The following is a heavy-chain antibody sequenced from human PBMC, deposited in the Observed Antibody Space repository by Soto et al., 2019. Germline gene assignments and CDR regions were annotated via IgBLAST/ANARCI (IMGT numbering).Heavy chain of an antibody. V-gene: IGHV1-18*04. J-gene: IGHJ6*02. CDR1: GYTLTSYG. D-gene: IGHD2-2*01. Sequence: ASVKVSCKASGYTLTSYGISWVRQAPGQGLEWMGWINVHNGVTNYAQNFQGRVTMTTDTSTSTAYMELRSLTSDDTAVYYCAREMFCSSTSCWSYYYSKYGIDVWGQ. CDR3: AREMFCSSTSCWSYYYSKYGIDV. CDR2: INVHNGVT.